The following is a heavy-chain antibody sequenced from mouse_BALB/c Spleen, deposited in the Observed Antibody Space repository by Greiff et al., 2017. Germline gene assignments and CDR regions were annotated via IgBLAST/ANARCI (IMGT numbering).Heavy chain of an antibody. CDR3: ARSVVAQRYFDV. Sequence: QVQLQQSGAELARPGASVKMSCKASGYTFTSYTMHWVKQRPGQGLEWIGYINPSSGYTNYNQKFKDKATLTADKSSSTAYMQLSSLTSEDSAVYYCARSVVAQRYFDVWGAGTTVTVSS. CDR1: GYTFTSYT. V-gene: IGHV1-4*01. D-gene: IGHD1-1*01. J-gene: IGHJ1*01. CDR2: INPSSGYT.